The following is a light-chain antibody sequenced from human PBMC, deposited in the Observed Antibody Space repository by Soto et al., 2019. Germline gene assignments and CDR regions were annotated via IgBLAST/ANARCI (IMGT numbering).Light chain of an antibody. J-gene: IGLJ2*01. CDR3: QSYDSSLSGVV. Sequence: QTVVTQEPSFSVSPGGTVTLTCGLSSGSVSTSYYPSWYQQTPGQAPRTLIYSTNTRSSGVPDRFSGSILGNKAALTITGAQADDESDYYCQSYDSSLSGVVFGGGTKLTVL. V-gene: IGLV8-61*01. CDR2: STN. CDR1: SGSVSTSYY.